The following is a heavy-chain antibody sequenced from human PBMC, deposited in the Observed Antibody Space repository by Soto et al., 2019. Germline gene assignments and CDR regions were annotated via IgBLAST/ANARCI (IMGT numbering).Heavy chain of an antibody. CDR1: GDSVSSDSAA. Sequence: QVQLQQSGPGLVKPSQTLSLTCAISGDSVSSDSAAWNWIRQSPSRGLEWLGRTYYRSKGYNDYAVSVKRRITINPDASPNQLSLHLNSVTPEDTAVYYCARSPPVIGANWFDPWGQGTLVTVSS. V-gene: IGHV6-1*02. CDR3: ARSPPVIGANWFDP. D-gene: IGHD1-26*01. CDR2: TYYRSKGYN. J-gene: IGHJ5*02.